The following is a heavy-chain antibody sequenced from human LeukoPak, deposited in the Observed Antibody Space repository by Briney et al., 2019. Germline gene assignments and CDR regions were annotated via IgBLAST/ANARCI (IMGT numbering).Heavy chain of an antibody. CDR1: GFTFSSYE. CDR2: ISSSGSTI. D-gene: IGHD2-8*01. Sequence: GGSLRLSCAASGFTFSSYEMNWVRQAPGKGLEWVSYISSSGSTIYYADSVKGRFTISRDNAKNSLYLQMNSLRAEDTAVYYCARETDVGVAFDIWGQGTMVTVSS. J-gene: IGHJ3*02. V-gene: IGHV3-48*03. CDR3: ARETDVGVAFDI.